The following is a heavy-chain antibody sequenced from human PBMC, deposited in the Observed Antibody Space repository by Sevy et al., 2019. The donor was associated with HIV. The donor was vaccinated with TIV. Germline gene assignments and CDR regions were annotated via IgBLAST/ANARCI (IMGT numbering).Heavy chain of an antibody. D-gene: IGHD2-21*01. Sequence: SETLSLTCTVSGGSIRRYYWSWIRQPPGKGLEWIGYIYKSGNTNYNPSLKSRVTISVDTSKNQFSLRLSSVTAADTAVYYCARVFDSEGAFDLWGQRTMVTVSS. CDR1: GGSIRRYY. CDR3: ARVFDSEGAFDL. J-gene: IGHJ3*01. V-gene: IGHV4-59*13. CDR2: IYKSGNT.